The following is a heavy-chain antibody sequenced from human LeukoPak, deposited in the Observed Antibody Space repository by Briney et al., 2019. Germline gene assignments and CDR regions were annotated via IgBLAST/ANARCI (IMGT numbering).Heavy chain of an antibody. V-gene: IGHV3-7*01. CDR1: GFTFSSYW. CDR2: IKQDGSEK. D-gene: IGHD5-24*01. CDR3: ARVRRDGYNIEDAFDI. Sequence: WGSLRLSCAASGFTFSSYWMSWVCQAPGKGLEWVANIKQDGSEKYYVDSVKGRFTISRDNAKNSLYLQMNSLRAEDTAVYYCARVRRDGYNIEDAFDIWGQGTMVTVSS. J-gene: IGHJ3*02.